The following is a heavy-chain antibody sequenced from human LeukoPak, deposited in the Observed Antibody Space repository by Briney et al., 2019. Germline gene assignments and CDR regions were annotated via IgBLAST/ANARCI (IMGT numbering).Heavy chain of an antibody. CDR1: GFTFSSYG. CDR2: IWYDGSNK. V-gene: IGHV3-33*06. CDR3: AKEYSSSSKYNWFDY. Sequence: PGGSLRLSCAASGFTFSSYGMHWVRQAPGKGLEWVAVIWYDGSNKYYADSVKGRFTISRDNSKNTLYLQMNSLRAEDTAVYYCAKEYSSSSKYNWFDYWGQGTLVTVSS. J-gene: IGHJ5*01. D-gene: IGHD6-6*01.